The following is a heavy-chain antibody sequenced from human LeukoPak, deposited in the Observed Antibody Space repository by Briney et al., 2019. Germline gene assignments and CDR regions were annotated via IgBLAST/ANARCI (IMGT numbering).Heavy chain of an antibody. V-gene: IGHV4-59*01. D-gene: IGHD3-22*01. CDR2: IHYTGST. Sequence: SETLSLTCGASGGSISSYYWSWIRQPPGKGLEWIGYIHYTGSTNYNPSLKSRVTISVKTSKNQFSLKLSSVTAADTAIYYCARVTGYMIEDYFDYWGQGTLVTVSS. J-gene: IGHJ4*02. CDR3: ARVTGYMIEDYFDY. CDR1: GGSISSYY.